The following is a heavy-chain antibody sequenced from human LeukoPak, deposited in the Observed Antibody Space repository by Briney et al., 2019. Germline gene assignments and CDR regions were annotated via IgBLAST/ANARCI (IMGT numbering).Heavy chain of an antibody. Sequence: GGSLRLSCAASGFTFSSYWMSWVRQAPGKGLEWVANIKQDGSEKYYVDSVKGQFTISRDNAKNSLYLQMNSLRAEDTAVYYCARAPARHCSSTSCYGPPPYYMDVWGKGTTVTVSS. CDR3: ARAPARHCSSTSCYGPPPYYMDV. V-gene: IGHV3-7*01. CDR2: IKQDGSEK. J-gene: IGHJ6*03. CDR1: GFTFSSYW. D-gene: IGHD2-2*01.